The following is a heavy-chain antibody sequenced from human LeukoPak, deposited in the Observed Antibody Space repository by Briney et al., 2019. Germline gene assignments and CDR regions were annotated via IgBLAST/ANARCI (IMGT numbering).Heavy chain of an antibody. J-gene: IGHJ4*02. D-gene: IGHD1-7*01. V-gene: IGHV4-39*01. CDR2: IYYSGST. Sequence: SETLSLTCTVSGGSINSSSYYWGWIRQPPGKGLEWIGSIYYSGSTYYNPSLKSRVTISVDTSKNQFSLKLSSVTAADTAVYYCARLELRGFRFDYWGQGTLVTVSS. CDR1: GGSINSSSYY. CDR3: ARLELRGFRFDY.